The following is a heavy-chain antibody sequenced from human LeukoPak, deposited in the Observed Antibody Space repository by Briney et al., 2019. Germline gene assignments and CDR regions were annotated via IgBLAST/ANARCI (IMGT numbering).Heavy chain of an antibody. D-gene: IGHD5-24*01. Sequence: GRSLRLSCAASGFTFSNYAIHWVRQAPGKGLEWVSFISSSSTYICYADSVEGRFTISRDNAKNSLYLQMNSLRAEDTAVYHCATGEMATAGYYFDYWGQGTLVTVSS. CDR2: ISSSSTYI. CDR1: GFTFSNYA. J-gene: IGHJ4*02. V-gene: IGHV3-21*01. CDR3: ATGEMATAGYYFDY.